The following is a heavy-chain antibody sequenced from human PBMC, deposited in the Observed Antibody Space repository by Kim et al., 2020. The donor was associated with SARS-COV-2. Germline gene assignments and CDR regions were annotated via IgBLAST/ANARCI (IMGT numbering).Heavy chain of an antibody. Sequence: PSLKSRVTISVDTSKNQFSLKLSSVTAADTAVYYCARSIAAAGRGVAFDIWGQGTMVTVSS. V-gene: IGHV4-31*02. J-gene: IGHJ3*02. CDR3: ARSIAAAGRGVAFDI. D-gene: IGHD6-13*01.